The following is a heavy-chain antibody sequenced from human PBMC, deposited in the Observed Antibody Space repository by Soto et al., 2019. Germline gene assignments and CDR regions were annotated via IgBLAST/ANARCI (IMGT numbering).Heavy chain of an antibody. J-gene: IGHJ6*03. D-gene: IGHD6-6*01. CDR2: IYYSGST. CDR3: ARSGQLASYYYYMDV. Sequence: TSETLSLTCTVSGGSISSGGYYWSWIRQHPGKGLEWIGYIYYSGSTYYNPSLKSRVTISVDTSKNQFSLKLSSVTAADTAVYYCARSGQLASYYYYMDVWGKGTTVTVSS. V-gene: IGHV4-31*03. CDR1: GGSISSGGYY.